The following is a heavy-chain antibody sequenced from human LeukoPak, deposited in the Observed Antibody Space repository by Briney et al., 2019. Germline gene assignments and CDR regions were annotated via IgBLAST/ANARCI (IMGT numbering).Heavy chain of an antibody. CDR2: INPNSGGT. CDR3: ASLRYGSGSYFSYYGMDV. J-gene: IGHJ6*02. V-gene: IGHV1-2*02. Sequence: GASVKVSRKASGYTFTGYYMHWVRQAPGQGLEWMGWINPNSGGTNYAQKFQGRVTMTRDTSISTAYMELSRLRSDDTAVYYCASLRYGSGSYFSYYGMDVWGQGTTVTVSS. D-gene: IGHD3-10*01. CDR1: GYTFTGYY.